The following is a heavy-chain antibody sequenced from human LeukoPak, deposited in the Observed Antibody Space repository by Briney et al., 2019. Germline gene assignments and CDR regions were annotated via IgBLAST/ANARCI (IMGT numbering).Heavy chain of an antibody. D-gene: IGHD5-18*01. Sequence: ASVKVSCKASGYTFTSYGISWVRQAPGQGLEWMGWISGYNADTDSAQKLQGRVTMTTDTSTSTAYMELRSLRFDDTAVYYCARAYGGYSYGNPYWYFDLWGRGTLVTVSS. CDR1: GYTFTSYG. J-gene: IGHJ2*01. CDR2: ISGYNADT. V-gene: IGHV1-18*01. CDR3: ARAYGGYSYGNPYWYFDL.